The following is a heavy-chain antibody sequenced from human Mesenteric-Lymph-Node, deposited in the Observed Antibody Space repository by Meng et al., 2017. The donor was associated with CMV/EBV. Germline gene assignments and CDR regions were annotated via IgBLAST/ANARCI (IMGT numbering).Heavy chain of an antibody. V-gene: IGHV3-66*02. CDR3: AKDTRVGAWGAFDY. J-gene: IGHJ4*02. CDR2: IHSGANT. CDR1: GFTFSSYA. D-gene: IGHD1-26*01. Sequence: GESLKISCAASGFTFSSYAMSWVRQAPGKGLEWVSVIHSGANTHYADSVKGRFTISRDNSKNTLYLQMNSLRAEDTAVYYCAKDTRVGAWGAFDYWGQGTLVTVSS.